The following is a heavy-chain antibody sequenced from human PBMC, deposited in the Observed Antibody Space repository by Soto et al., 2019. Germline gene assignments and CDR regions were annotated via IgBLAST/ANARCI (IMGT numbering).Heavy chain of an antibody. D-gene: IGHD6-19*01. CDR3: AKDSSSGWYDY. V-gene: IGHV3-30*18. Sequence: SLRLSCAASGFTFSSYGMHWVRQAPGKGLEWVAVISYDGSNKYYADSVKGRFTISRDNPKNTLYLQMNSLRAEDTAVYYCAKDSSSGWYDYWGQGTLVTVSS. CDR1: GFTFSSYG. CDR2: ISYDGSNK. J-gene: IGHJ4*02.